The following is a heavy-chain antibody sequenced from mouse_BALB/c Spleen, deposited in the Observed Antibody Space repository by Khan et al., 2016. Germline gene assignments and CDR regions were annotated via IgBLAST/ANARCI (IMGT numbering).Heavy chain of an antibody. CDR1: GFTFSSYG. D-gene: IGHD1-1*01. V-gene: IGHV5-6*01. J-gene: IGHJ2*01. Sequence: EVELVESGGDLVKPGGSLKLSCAAPGFTFSSYGMSWVRQTPDKRLEWVATISSGGSYTYYPDSVKGRFTISRDNAKNTLYLQMSSLKSEDTAMYYCARISTTNYFDYWGQGTTLTVSS. CDR3: ARISTTNYFDY. CDR2: ISSGGSYT.